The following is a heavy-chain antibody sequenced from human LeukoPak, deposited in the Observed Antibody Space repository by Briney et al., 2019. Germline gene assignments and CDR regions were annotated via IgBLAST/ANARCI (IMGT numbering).Heavy chain of an antibody. Sequence: ASVKVSCKASGYTFTGYYMHWVRQAPGQGLEWMGRINPNSGGTNYAQKFQGRVTMTMDTSISTAYMELSRLRSDDTAVYYCARVRSSSWALFDYWGQGTLVTVSS. J-gene: IGHJ4*02. CDR1: GYTFTGYY. CDR2: INPNSGGT. D-gene: IGHD6-13*01. V-gene: IGHV1-2*06. CDR3: ARVRSSSWALFDY.